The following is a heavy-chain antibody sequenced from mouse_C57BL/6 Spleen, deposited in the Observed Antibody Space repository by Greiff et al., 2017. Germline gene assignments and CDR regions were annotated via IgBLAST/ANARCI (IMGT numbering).Heavy chain of an antibody. V-gene: IGHV1-18*01. CDR1: GYTFTDYN. Sequence: VQLQQSGPELVKPGASVKIPCKASGYTFTDYNMDWVKQSHGKSLEWIGDINPNNGGTIYNQKFKGKATLTVDKSSSTAYMELRSLTSEDTAVYYCARREFYGSGYFDVWGTGTTVTVSS. D-gene: IGHD1-1*01. CDR2: INPNNGGT. J-gene: IGHJ1*03. CDR3: ARREFYGSGYFDV.